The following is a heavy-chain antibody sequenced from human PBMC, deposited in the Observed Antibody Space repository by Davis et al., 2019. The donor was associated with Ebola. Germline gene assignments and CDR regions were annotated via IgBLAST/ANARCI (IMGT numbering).Heavy chain of an antibody. CDR2: TYYSSKWYN. D-gene: IGHD5-12*01. V-gene: IGHV6-1*01. J-gene: IGHJ4*02. Sequence: HSQTLSLTCAISGDSVSGSSGAWNWIRQSPSRGLEWLGSTYYSSKWYNESALSVKSRITISPDTAKNQLSLHLNSVTPEDTAVYYCARGWLRSAFDQWGQGTLVTVSS. CDR3: ARGWLRSAFDQ. CDR1: GDSVSGSSGA.